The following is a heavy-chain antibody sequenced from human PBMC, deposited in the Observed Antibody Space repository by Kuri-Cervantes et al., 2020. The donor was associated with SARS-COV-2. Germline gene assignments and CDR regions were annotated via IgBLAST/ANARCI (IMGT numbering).Heavy chain of an antibody. CDR3: ANSFYDTSSVPRLDY. Sequence: GESLKISCAASGFTFSSYGMHWARRAPGKGLEWVAFIRYDGSNKYYADSVKGRFTISRDNSKNTLYLQMNSRGVEDTAVYYCANSFYDTSSVPRLDYWGQGTLVTVSS. J-gene: IGHJ4*02. V-gene: IGHV3-30*02. D-gene: IGHD2/OR15-2a*01. CDR1: GFTFSSYG. CDR2: IRYDGSNK.